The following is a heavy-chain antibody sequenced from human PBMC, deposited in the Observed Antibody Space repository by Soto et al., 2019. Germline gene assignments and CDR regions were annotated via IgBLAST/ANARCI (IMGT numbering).Heavy chain of an antibody. V-gene: IGHV3-33*01. CDR2: IWYDGSNK. CDR3: ARLWFGAEDY. Sequence: GGSLRLSCAASGITFSSYGMHWVRQAPGKGLEWVALIWYDGSNKYYADSVKGRFTISRDNSKNTLYLQMNSLRAEDTAVYYCARLWFGAEDYWGQGTLVTVS. D-gene: IGHD3-10*01. CDR1: GITFSSYG. J-gene: IGHJ4*02.